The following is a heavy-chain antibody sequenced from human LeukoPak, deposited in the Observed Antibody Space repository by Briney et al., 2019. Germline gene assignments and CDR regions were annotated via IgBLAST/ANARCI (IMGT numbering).Heavy chain of an antibody. D-gene: IGHD2-15*01. CDR2: INPNSGGT. CDR3: ARDLRGGSCYFDY. V-gene: IGHV1-2*02. Sequence: ASVKVSCKASGYTFTGYYMHWVRQAPGQGLEWMGWINPNSGGTNYAQKFQGRVTMTRGTSISTAYMELSRLRSDDTAVYYCARDLRGGSCYFDYWGQGTLVTVSS. J-gene: IGHJ4*02. CDR1: GYTFTGYY.